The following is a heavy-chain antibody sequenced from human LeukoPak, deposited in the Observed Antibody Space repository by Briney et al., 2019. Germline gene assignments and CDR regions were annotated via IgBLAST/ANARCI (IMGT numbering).Heavy chain of an antibody. CDR1: GFTFSDYY. CDR3: AGDRQQWLLTYYYYYGMAV. CDR2: ISSSGGNI. Sequence: GGSLRLSCAASGFTFSDYYMNWIRQAPGRGLEWISYISSSGGNINYADSVQGRFTISRDNAKKSLYLQMNSLRAEDTAVYYCAGDRQQWLLTYYYYYGMAVWGQGTTVTVSS. V-gene: IGHV3-11*01. J-gene: IGHJ6*02. D-gene: IGHD6-19*01.